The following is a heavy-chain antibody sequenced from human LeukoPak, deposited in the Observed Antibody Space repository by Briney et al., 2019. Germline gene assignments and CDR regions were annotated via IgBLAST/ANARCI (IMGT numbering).Heavy chain of an antibody. V-gene: IGHV5-51*01. Sequence: GESLKISCEGSGYTFTTHCVGWVRQMPGKGLEWMGIIYPGDFDTRYSPSFQGQVTISVDKPINTAYLQWSSLKASDTAMYYCARATSGVTHPYHFDYWGQGTLVTVSS. J-gene: IGHJ4*02. D-gene: IGHD5-12*01. CDR3: ARATSGVTHPYHFDY. CDR2: IYPGDFDT. CDR1: GYTFTTHC.